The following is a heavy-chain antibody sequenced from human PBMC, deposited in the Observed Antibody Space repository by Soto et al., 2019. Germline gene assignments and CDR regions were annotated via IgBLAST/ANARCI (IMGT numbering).Heavy chain of an antibody. Sequence: QVQLVQSGAEVKKPGASVKVSCKASGYTFTNYGVSWVRQAPGQGLEWMGWISADTGNTNYAQKLQGRVTMTTDTPTNTAYMELRSLRSDDTAVYYCARVVVSQYSYGKSNWFDPWGQGALVTVSS. CDR2: ISADTGNT. D-gene: IGHD5-18*01. J-gene: IGHJ5*02. V-gene: IGHV1-18*01. CDR3: ARVVVSQYSYGKSNWFDP. CDR1: GYTFTNYG.